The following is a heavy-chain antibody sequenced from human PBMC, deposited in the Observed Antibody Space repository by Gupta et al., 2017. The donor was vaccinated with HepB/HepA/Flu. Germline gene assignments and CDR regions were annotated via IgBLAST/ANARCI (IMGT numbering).Heavy chain of an antibody. CDR2: MCYSGTT. D-gene: IGHD2-2*01. CDR1: GGSISSGSSG. V-gene: IGHV4-39*01. CDR3: ARHLSRSWLDA. J-gene: IGHJ5*02. Sequence: QLQLQESGPGLVKPSEPLSLACTVSGGSISSGSSGWGWIRQPPGEGLDWIEYMCYSGTTYYNPSLESRVTIPVDTSKNQFALKLNSVTSADTAVYYGARHLSRSWLDAWGQGIMVTVSS.